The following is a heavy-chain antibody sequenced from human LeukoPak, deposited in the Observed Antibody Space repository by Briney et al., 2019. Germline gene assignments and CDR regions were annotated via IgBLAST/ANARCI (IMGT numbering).Heavy chain of an antibody. Sequence: GGSLRLSCAASGFTFSIYGMTWVRQAPGKGLEWVSLIYSGGSTYYADSVKGRFTISRDNSKNTLYLQMNSLRAEDTAVYYCAKEGSSSWTDYFDYWGQGTLVTVSS. J-gene: IGHJ4*02. CDR1: GFTFSIYG. D-gene: IGHD6-13*01. CDR3: AKEGSSSWTDYFDY. V-gene: IGHV3-23*03. CDR2: IYSGGST.